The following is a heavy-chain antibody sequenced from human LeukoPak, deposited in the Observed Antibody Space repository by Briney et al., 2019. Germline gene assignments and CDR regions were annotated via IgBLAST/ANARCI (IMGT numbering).Heavy chain of an antibody. CDR1: GYSFTSYW. D-gene: IGHD2-2*01. CDR2: IYPGDSDT. V-gene: IGHV5-51*01. Sequence: GESLKISCKGSGYSFTSYWIGWVRQMPGKGLEWMGIIYPGDSDTRYSPSFQGQVTISADKSISTAYLQWSSLKASDTAMYYCARYPIPAAMTPRDGYNWFDPWGQGTLVTVSS. CDR3: ARYPIPAAMTPRDGYNWFDP. J-gene: IGHJ5*02.